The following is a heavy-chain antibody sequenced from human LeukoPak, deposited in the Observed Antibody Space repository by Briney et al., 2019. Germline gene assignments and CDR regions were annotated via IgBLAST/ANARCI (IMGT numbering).Heavy chain of an antibody. D-gene: IGHD2-21*02. CDR3: ASWPTYCGGDCYRTHDAFDI. J-gene: IGHJ3*02. CDR1: GGSISSSSYY. Sequence: SETLSLTCTVSGGSISSSSYYWGWIRQPPGKGLEWIGSIYYSGSTYYNPSLKSRVTISVDTSKNQFSLKLSSVTAADTAVYYCASWPTYCGGDCYRTHDAFDIWGQGTMVTVSS. V-gene: IGHV4-39*07. CDR2: IYYSGST.